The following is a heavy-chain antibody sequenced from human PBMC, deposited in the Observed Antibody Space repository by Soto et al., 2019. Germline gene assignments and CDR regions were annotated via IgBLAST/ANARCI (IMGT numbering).Heavy chain of an antibody. CDR1: GYSITNGYY. D-gene: IGHD6-19*01. CDR3: EKSGSSGWHGWFDP. Sequence: SETLSLSFVVSGYSITNGYYWGWVRQPPGKGLEWIGIIYHSGNTYYNPSLKSRVTISLDTSKNQVVLTMKNMDPVDTATYYCEKSGSSGWHGWFDPWGQGTLVTVSS. V-gene: IGHV4-38-2*01. J-gene: IGHJ5*02. CDR2: IYHSGNT.